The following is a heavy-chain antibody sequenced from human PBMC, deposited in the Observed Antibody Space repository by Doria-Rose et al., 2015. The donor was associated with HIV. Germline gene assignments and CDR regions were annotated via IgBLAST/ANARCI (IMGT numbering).Heavy chain of an antibody. V-gene: IGHV2-26*01. Sequence: QITLKESGPVLVKPTETLTLTCTVSGVSLSSPGMGVSWIRQPPGKALEWLANMCSDDEGSYKPSLKSRPTISRATSKRQVVLTMTDMDPVDTATYYCARIKSSRWYHKYYFDFWGQGTLVIVSA. J-gene: IGHJ4*02. CDR2: MCSDDEG. D-gene: IGHD6-13*01. CDR3: ARIKSSRWYHKYYFDF. CDR1: GVSLSSPGMG.